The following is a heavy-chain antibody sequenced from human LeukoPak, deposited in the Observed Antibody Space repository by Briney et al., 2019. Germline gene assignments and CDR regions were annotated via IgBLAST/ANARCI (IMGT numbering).Heavy chain of an antibody. CDR1: GFTVSSNY. V-gene: IGHV3-53*01. J-gene: IGHJ6*03. Sequence: QPGGSLRLSCAASGFTVSSNYMSWVRQAPGKGLEWVSVIYSGGSTYYADSVKGRFTISRDNSKNTLYLQMNSLRAEDTAVYYCARGDLVGAPYYYYYMDVWGKGTTVTVSS. CDR3: ARGDLVGAPYYYYYMDV. D-gene: IGHD1-26*01. CDR2: IYSGGST.